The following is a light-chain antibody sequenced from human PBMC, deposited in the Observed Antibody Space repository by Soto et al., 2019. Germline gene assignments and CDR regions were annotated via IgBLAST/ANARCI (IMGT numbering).Light chain of an antibody. J-gene: IGLJ2*01. CDR3: GAWDTGLSAWV. CDR2: DNN. V-gene: IGLV1-51*01. CDR1: RSNIEINL. Sequence: QSVLTQPPSVSAAPGQRVTISCSGSRSNIEINLVSWYQHVPGTAPQLLIFDNNNRPSGIPDRFSGSKFGTSATLGITGLQTGDEAVYYCGAWDTGLSAWVFGGGTQLTVL.